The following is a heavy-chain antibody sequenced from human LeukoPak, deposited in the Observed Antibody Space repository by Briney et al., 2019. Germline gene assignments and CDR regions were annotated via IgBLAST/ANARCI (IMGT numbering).Heavy chain of an antibody. CDR3: ARASFWFDYSGYYFDF. CDR2: IYSGGGT. Sequence: GGSLRLSCVASGFAVSSNYMSWVRQAPGKGLEWVSVIYSGGGTYYADSVKGRFTISRDNSKNTVYLQMNSLRAEDTAVYYCARASFWFDYSGYYFDFWGQGTLVTVSS. CDR1: GFAVSSNY. V-gene: IGHV3-66*01. D-gene: IGHD2-15*01. J-gene: IGHJ4*02.